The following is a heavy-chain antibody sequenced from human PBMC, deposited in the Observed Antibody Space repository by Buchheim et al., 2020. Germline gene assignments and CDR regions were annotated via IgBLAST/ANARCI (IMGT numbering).Heavy chain of an antibody. J-gene: IGHJ5*02. D-gene: IGHD3-16*02. CDR3: AREKGDDYVWGSYRRNWFDP. CDR2: INHSGST. Sequence: QVQLQQLGAGLLKPSETLSLTCAVYGGSFSGYYWSWIRQPPGKGLEWIGEINHSGSTNYNPSLKSRVTISVDTSKNQFSLKLSSVTAADTAVYYCAREKGDDYVWGSYRRNWFDPWGQGTL. CDR1: GGSFSGYY. V-gene: IGHV4-34*01.